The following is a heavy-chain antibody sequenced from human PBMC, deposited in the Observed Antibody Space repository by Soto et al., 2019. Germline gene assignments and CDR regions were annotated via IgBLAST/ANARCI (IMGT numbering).Heavy chain of an antibody. V-gene: IGHV1-18*01. J-gene: IGHJ4*02. CDR3: ARDQGPIVGATSFDY. Sequence: QVQLVQSGAEVKKPGASVKVSCKASGYTFTSYGISWVRQAPGQGLEWMGWSSAYNGNTNYAQKLQGRVSMTTDTSKSTAYMELSSLRSDDTAVYYCARDQGPIVGATSFDYWGQGTLVTVSS. CDR2: SSAYNGNT. D-gene: IGHD1-26*01. CDR1: GYTFTSYG.